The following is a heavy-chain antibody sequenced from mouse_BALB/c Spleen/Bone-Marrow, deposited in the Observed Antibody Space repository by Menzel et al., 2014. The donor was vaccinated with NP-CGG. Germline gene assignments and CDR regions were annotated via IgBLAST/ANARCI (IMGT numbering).Heavy chain of an antibody. CDR2: ISGGGSYT. Sequence: EVNVVESGGGLVKSGGSLKLSCAASGFTFSNYGMSWVRRTPEKRLEWVATISGGGSYTFYSDSVKGRFTIPRDNAKNNLYLQLSSLRSEDTALYYCARHAYYDQTEVSFVYWGQGTLVTVSA. V-gene: IGHV5-9-2*01. D-gene: IGHD2-4*01. J-gene: IGHJ3*01. CDR1: GFTFSNYG. CDR3: ARHAYYDQTEVSFVY.